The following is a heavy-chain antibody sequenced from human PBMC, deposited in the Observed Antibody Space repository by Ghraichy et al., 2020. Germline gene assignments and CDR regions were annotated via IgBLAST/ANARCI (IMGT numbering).Heavy chain of an antibody. D-gene: IGHD3-3*01. CDR2: MNPNSGNT. Sequence: ASVKVSCKASGYSFTSYDINWVRQATGQGLEWMGWMNPNSGNTGYAQKFQGRVTMTRNTSISTAYMELISLRSEDTAVYYCARTTIFGVVSKGPDAFDIWGQGTMVTVSS. V-gene: IGHV1-8*01. CDR3: ARTTIFGVVSKGPDAFDI. CDR1: GYSFTSYD. J-gene: IGHJ3*02.